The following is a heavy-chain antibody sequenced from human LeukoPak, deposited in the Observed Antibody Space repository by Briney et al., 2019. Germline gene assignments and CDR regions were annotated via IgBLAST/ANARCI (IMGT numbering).Heavy chain of an antibody. Sequence: GESLKISCKGSGYSFTSYWIGWVRQMPGKGLEWMGIIYPGDSDTRYSPSFQGQDTITAEKSISTAYLQWSSLKASDTAMYYCARHTVTTVDYWGQGTLVTVSS. CDR2: IYPGDSDT. J-gene: IGHJ4*02. V-gene: IGHV5-51*01. CDR1: GYSFTSYW. CDR3: ARHTVTTVDY. D-gene: IGHD4-11*01.